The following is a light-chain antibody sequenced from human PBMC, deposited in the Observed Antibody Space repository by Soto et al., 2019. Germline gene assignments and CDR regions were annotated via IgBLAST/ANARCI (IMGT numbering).Light chain of an antibody. CDR2: GVS. CDR1: AGDIGNYNY. CDR3: YSYSAYTTLWV. V-gene: IGLV2-14*01. J-gene: IGLJ3*02. Sequence: QSALTQPASVSGSPGQSITISCTGTAGDIGNYNYVSWYQVHPGKAPKLLIYGVSTRPSGVSNRFSGSKSGNASSLTISGLQAEDEADYYCYSYSAYTTLWVFGGGTKLTVL.